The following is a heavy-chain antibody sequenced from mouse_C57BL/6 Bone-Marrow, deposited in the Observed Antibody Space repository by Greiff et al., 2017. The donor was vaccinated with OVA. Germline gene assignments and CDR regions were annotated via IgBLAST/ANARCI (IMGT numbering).Heavy chain of an antibody. CDR2: IHPSDSDT. CDR3: AIEGGLPYYIDY. J-gene: IGHJ2*01. CDR1: GYTFTSYW. D-gene: IGHD2-2*01. Sequence: QVQLQQPGAELVKPGASAKVSCKASGYTFTSYWMHWVKQRPGQGLEWIGRIHPSDSDTNYNQKFKGKAKLTGDKSSSTAYLQLSSLTPEDDAVSYCAIEGGLPYYIDYWGQGTTRTVSS. V-gene: IGHV1-74*01.